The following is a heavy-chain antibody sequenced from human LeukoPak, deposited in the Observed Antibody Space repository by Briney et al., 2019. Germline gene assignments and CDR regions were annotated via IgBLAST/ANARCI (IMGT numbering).Heavy chain of an antibody. CDR2: IYTSGST. CDR1: GGSISSYY. V-gene: IGHV4-4*07. Sequence: SETLPLTCTVSGGSISSYYRSWIRQPAGKGLEWVGRIYTSGSTNYNPSLKSRVTMSVDTSKNQFSLKLSSVTAADTAVYYCARTLYYDFWSGYSDQKFDPWGQGTLVTVSS. D-gene: IGHD3-3*01. CDR3: ARTLYYDFWSGYSDQKFDP. J-gene: IGHJ5*02.